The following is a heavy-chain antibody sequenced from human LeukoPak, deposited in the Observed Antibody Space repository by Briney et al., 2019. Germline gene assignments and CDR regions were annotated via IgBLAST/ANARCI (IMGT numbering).Heavy chain of an antibody. CDR2: IWYDGSNK. Sequence: GGSLRLSCAASGFTFSSYGMHWVRQAPGKGLEWVAVIWYDGSNKYYADSVKGRFTISRDNSKNTLYLQMNSLRAEDTAVYYCAKELGSGWSLRRLDYWGQGTLVTVSS. CDR1: GFTFSSYG. V-gene: IGHV3-33*06. D-gene: IGHD6-19*01. CDR3: AKELGSGWSLRRLDY. J-gene: IGHJ4*02.